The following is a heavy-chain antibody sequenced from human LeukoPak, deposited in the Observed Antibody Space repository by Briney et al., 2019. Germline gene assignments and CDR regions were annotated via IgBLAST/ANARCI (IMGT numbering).Heavy chain of an antibody. CDR3: ARDPSEGMDV. J-gene: IGHJ6*04. V-gene: IGHV4-59*01. CDR1: GGSISSYY. Sequence: SETLSLTCTVSGGSISSYYWSWIRQPPGKGLEWIGYTYYSGSTNYNPSLKSRVTISVDTSKNRFSLKLSSVTAADTAVYYCARDPSEGMDVWGKGTTVTVSS. CDR2: TYYSGST.